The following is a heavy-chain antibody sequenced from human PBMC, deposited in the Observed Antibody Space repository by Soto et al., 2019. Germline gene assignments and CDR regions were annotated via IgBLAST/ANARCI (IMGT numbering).Heavy chain of an antibody. V-gene: IGHV3-48*03. CDR3: ARDTTSSTSHHDY. D-gene: IGHD2-2*01. CDR2: ISSSGSTI. J-gene: IGHJ4*02. CDR1: GFTFSSYE. Sequence: GGSLRLSCAASGFTFSSYEMNWVRQAPGKGLEWVSYISSSGSTIYYADSVKGRSTISRDNAKNSLYLQMNSLRAEDTAVYYCARDTTSSTSHHDYWGQGTLVTVSS.